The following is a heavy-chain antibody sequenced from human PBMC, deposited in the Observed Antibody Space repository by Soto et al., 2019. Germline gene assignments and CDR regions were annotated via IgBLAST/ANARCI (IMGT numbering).Heavy chain of an antibody. J-gene: IGHJ3*02. CDR1: GFTFSSYA. V-gene: IGHV3-23*01. CDR3: AKEIYDSSGYYDTSAAFHI. Sequence: GGSLRLSCAASGFTFSSYAMSWVRQAPGKGLEWVSAISGSGGSTYYADSVKGRFTISRDNSKNTLYLQMNSLRAEDTAVYYCAKEIYDSSGYYDTSAAFHIPCKATILTVSS. CDR2: ISGSGGST. D-gene: IGHD3-22*01.